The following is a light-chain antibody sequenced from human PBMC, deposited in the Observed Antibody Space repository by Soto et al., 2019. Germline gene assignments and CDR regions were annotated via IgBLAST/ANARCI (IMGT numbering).Light chain of an antibody. CDR3: QQYDSWPPSYT. J-gene: IGKJ2*01. CDR1: QSVSTY. Sequence: EIVMTHSPATLSVSLGDRATLSCRASQSVSTYLAWYQQKPGRAPRLLIYGASARATGIPARFSGSGSETDFTLTISSLQSEDFAVYYCQQYDSWPPSYTFGQGTKVDIK. V-gene: IGKV3-15*01. CDR2: GAS.